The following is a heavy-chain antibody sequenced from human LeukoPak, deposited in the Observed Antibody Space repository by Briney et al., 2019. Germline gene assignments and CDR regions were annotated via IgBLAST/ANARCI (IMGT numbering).Heavy chain of an antibody. CDR3: AREMQRRAIDQ. J-gene: IGHJ5*02. Sequence: SETLSLTCTVFGYSISSGHYWGWIRQPPGKGLEWVATIYHSGSTYYNPSLKSRVTISVDTSKNQFSLKLSSVTAADTAVYYCAREMQRRAIDQWGQGTLVTVSS. CDR2: IYHSGST. V-gene: IGHV4-38-2*02. CDR1: GYSISSGHY. D-gene: IGHD5-12*01.